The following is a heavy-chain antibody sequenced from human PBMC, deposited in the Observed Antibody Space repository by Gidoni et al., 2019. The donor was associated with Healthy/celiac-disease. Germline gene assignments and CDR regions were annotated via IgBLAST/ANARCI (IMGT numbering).Heavy chain of an antibody. D-gene: IGHD4-17*01. CDR3: AHYLYGDYGWYFDL. V-gene: IGHV2-5*02. CDR1: GFSLSTSGVG. Sequence: QITLKESGPTLVKPTQTLTLTCTFSGFSLSTSGVGVGWIRQPPGKALEWLALIYWDDDKRYSPSLKSRLTITKDTSKNQVVLTMTNMDPVDTATYYCAHYLYGDYGWYFDLWGRGTLVTVSS. J-gene: IGHJ2*01. CDR2: IYWDDDK.